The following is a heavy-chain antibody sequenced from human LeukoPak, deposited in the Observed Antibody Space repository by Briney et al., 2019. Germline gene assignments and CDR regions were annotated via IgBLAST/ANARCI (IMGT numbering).Heavy chain of an antibody. CDR3: AAVWFGEVKAYWFDP. V-gene: IGHV1-69*13. Sequence: SVKVSCKASGGTFSSYAISWMRQAPGQGLEWMGGIIPIFGTANYAQKFQGRVTITADESTSTAYMELSSLRSEDTAVYYCAAVWFGEVKAYWFDPWGQGTLVTVSS. D-gene: IGHD3-10*01. CDR1: GGTFSSYA. CDR2: IIPIFGTA. J-gene: IGHJ5*02.